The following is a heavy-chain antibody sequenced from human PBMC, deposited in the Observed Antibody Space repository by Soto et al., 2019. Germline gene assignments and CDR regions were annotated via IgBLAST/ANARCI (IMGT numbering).Heavy chain of an antibody. CDR2: IIPIFGTA. D-gene: IGHD5-18*01. Sequence: ASVKVSCKASGGTFSSYAISWVRQAPGQGLEWMGGIIPIFGTANYAQKFQGRVTITADESTSTAYMELSSLRSEDTAVYYCASDRGIYSYVLDGMDVWGQGTTVTVSS. V-gene: IGHV1-69*13. CDR1: GGTFSSYA. CDR3: ASDRGIYSYVLDGMDV. J-gene: IGHJ6*02.